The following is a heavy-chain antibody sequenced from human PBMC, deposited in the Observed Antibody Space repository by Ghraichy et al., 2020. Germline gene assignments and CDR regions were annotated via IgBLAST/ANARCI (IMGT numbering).Heavy chain of an antibody. Sequence: GGSLRLSCAASGFTFSSYAMSWVRQAPGKGLEWVSAISGSGGSTYYADSVKGRFTISRDNSKNTLYLQMNSLRAEDTAVYYCAKTTLTLVTTVTTWFDYWGQGTLVTVSS. CDR3: AKTTLTLVTTVTTWFDY. V-gene: IGHV3-23*01. CDR1: GFTFSSYA. J-gene: IGHJ4*02. D-gene: IGHD4-17*01. CDR2: ISGSGGST.